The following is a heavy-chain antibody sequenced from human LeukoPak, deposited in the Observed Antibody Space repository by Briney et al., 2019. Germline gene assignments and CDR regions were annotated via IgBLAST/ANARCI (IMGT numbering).Heavy chain of an antibody. CDR2: IYYSGST. CDR3: AREILVVVPAAILDWFDP. D-gene: IGHD2-2*02. V-gene: IGHV4-30-4*01. Sequence: SETLSLTCTVSGGSISSYYWRWIRQPPGKGLEWIGYIYYSGSTYYNPSLKSRVTISVDTSKNQFSLKLSSVTAADTAVYYCAREILVVVPAAILDWFDPWGQGTLVTVSS. J-gene: IGHJ5*02. CDR1: GGSISSYY.